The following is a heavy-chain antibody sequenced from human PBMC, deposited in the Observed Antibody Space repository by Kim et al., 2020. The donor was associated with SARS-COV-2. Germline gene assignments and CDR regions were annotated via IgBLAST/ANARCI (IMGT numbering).Heavy chain of an antibody. V-gene: IGHV4-39*01. D-gene: IGHD4-17*01. CDR1: GGSVSSSLSY. CDR3: ARITPLRDFGINWFDP. Sequence: SETLSLTCTVSGGSVSSSLSYWGWIRQPPGKGLEWIGSLYYSGSTYYNPSLKSRITISVDTSKNQFSLRLSSVTAADTAVYYCARITPLRDFGINWFDPWGQGTLVTVSS. J-gene: IGHJ5*02. CDR2: LYYSGST.